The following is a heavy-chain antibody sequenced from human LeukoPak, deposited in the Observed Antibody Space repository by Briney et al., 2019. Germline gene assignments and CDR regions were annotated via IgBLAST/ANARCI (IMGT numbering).Heavy chain of an antibody. CDR2: IRYDGGIK. D-gene: IGHD3-9*01. J-gene: IGHJ4*02. CDR1: GFTFSNYG. CDR3: ANGPHYNILTGFYKVRSHLDY. Sequence: GGSLRLSCAASGFTFSNYGMHWVRQPPGKGLEWVAFIRYDGGIKHYADSVKGRFTLSRDNSKNTLYLQMNSLRAENTAVYYCANGPHYNILTGFYKVRSHLDYWGQGTLVTVSS. V-gene: IGHV3-30*02.